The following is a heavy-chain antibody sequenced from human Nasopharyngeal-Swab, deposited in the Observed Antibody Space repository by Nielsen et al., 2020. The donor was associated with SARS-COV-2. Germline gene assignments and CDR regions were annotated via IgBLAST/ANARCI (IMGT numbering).Heavy chain of an antibody. Sequence: WIRRPPGKGLEWIGYIYYSGSTYYNPSLKSRVTISVDTSKNQFSLKLSSVTAADTAVYYCARNWRSGSMDVWGKGTTVTVSS. CDR2: IYYSGST. J-gene: IGHJ6*03. D-gene: IGHD3-10*01. CDR3: ARNWRSGSMDV. V-gene: IGHV4-31*02.